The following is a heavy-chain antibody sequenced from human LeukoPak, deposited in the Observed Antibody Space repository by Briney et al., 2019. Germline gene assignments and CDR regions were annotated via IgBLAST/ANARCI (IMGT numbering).Heavy chain of an antibody. CDR3: ARGCRAMVRGVPPRYGMDV. CDR1: GGSFSGYY. CDR2: INHSGST. D-gene: IGHD3-10*01. J-gene: IGHJ6*04. V-gene: IGHV4-34*01. Sequence: SETLSLTCAAYGGSFSGYYWSWIRQPPGKGLEWIGEINHSGSTNYNPSLKSRVTISVDTSRNQFSLKLSSVTAADTAVYYCARGCRAMVRGVPPRYGMDVWGKGTTVTVSS.